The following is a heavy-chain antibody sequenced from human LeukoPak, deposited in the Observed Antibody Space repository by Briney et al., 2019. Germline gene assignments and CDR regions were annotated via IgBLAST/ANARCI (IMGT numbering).Heavy chain of an antibody. CDR2: ISGHNGNT. CDR1: GYTFTSYG. J-gene: IGHJ3*02. D-gene: IGHD3-3*01. CDR3: ARDQRFLLKAFDI. Sequence: ASVKVSCKASGYTFTSYGISWVRQAPGQGLEWMGWISGHNGNTNYAQKLQGRVTVTTDTSTSTAYLELRSLRSDDTAVYYCARDQRFLLKAFDIWGQGTMVTVSS. V-gene: IGHV1-18*01.